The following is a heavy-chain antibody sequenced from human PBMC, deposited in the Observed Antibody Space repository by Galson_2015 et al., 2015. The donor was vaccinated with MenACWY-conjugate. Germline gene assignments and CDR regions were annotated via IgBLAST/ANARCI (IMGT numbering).Heavy chain of an antibody. V-gene: IGHV7-4-1*02. Sequence: SVKVSCKASGYTFNNYGMTWVRQAPGQGLEWMGWINTNTGNPTYAQGFTGRFVFSLDTSVSTAYLQISSLKAEDTAVYYCARDVGATTFDYWGRGTLVTVSS. J-gene: IGHJ4*02. CDR3: ARDVGATTFDY. CDR2: INTNTGNP. CDR1: GYTFNNYG. D-gene: IGHD1-26*01.